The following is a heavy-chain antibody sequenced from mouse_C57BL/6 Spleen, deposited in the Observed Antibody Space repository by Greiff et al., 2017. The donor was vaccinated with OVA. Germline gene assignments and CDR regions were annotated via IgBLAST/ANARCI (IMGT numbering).Heavy chain of an antibody. CDR3: ARSDYGSSYFDY. D-gene: IGHD1-1*01. J-gene: IGHJ2*01. V-gene: IGHV1-20*01. Sequence: VQLQQSGPELVKPGDSVKISCKASGYSFIGYFMNWVMQSHGKSLEWIGRINPYNGDTFYNQKFKGKATLTVDKSSSTAHMELRSLTSEDSAVYYCARSDYGSSYFDYWGQGTTLTVSS. CDR2: INPYNGDT. CDR1: GYSFIGYF.